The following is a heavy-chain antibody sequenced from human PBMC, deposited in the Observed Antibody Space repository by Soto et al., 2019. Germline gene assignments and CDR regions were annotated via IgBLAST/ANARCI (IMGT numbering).Heavy chain of an antibody. CDR1: GDSVSSNSAA. D-gene: IGHD6-13*01. Sequence: SETLSLTCAISGDSVSSNSAAWNWIRQSPSRGLEWLGRTYYRSKWYNDYAVSVKSRITINPDTSKNQFSLQLNSVTPEDTAVYYCAREVGAAAGNYYYYGMDVWGQGTTVTVSS. CDR3: AREVGAAAGNYYYYGMDV. J-gene: IGHJ6*02. CDR2: TYYRSKWYN. V-gene: IGHV6-1*01.